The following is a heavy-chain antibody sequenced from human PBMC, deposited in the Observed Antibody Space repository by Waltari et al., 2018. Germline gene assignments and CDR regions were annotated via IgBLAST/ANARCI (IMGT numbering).Heavy chain of an antibody. CDR2: ISYNGRNI. CDR3: ARDYCDRTNCHGMDV. D-gene: IGHD3-22*01. V-gene: IGHV3-30*04. CDR1: DFTFSSYA. Sequence: QVQLVESGGGVVQPGRSLRLSCEASDFTFSSYAMHWVRQAPGKGLEWVAVISYNGRNIYYVDSVKGRFTISRDNSKKTLYMRMNSLRAEDTAVYYCARDYCDRTNCHGMDVWGQGTTVTVSS. J-gene: IGHJ6*02.